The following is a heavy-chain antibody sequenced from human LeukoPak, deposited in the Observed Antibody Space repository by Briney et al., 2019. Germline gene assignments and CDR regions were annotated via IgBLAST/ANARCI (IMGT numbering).Heavy chain of an antibody. V-gene: IGHV3-30*03. CDR1: GFTFSSYG. CDR2: ISYDGSNK. CDR3: ARAYYGSGSLPGAFHI. J-gene: IGHJ3*02. Sequence: GGSLRLSCAASGFTFSSYGMHWVRQAPGKGLEWVAVISYDGSNKYYADSVKGRFTISRDNSKNTLYLQMISLRAEDTAVYYCARAYYGSGSLPGAFHIWGQGTMVTVSS. D-gene: IGHD3-10*01.